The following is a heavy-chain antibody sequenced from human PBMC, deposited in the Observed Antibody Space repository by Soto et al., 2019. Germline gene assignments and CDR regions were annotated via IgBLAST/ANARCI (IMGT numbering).Heavy chain of an antibody. CDR2: ISSSGGST. D-gene: IGHD3-10*01. CDR1: GFTFSSYA. Sequence: GGSLRLSCSASGFTFSSYAMHWVRQAPGKGLEYVSAISSSGGSTYYADSVKGRFTISRDNSKNTLYLQMNSLRAEDTAVYYCAKDRVRMSGRLFDYWGQGTLVTVSS. CDR3: AKDRVRMSGRLFDY. J-gene: IGHJ4*02. V-gene: IGHV3-64*04.